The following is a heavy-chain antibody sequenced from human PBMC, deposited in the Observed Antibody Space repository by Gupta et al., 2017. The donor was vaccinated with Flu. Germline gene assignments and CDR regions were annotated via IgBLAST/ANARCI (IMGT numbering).Heavy chain of an antibody. CDR2: IYPGDSDT. V-gene: IGHV5-51*01. Sequence: SYWITWVRQMPGKGLEWMGIIYPGDSDTRYSPSFQGQVTISADKSISTAYLQWSSLKASDTAMYYCARRSAAMETFDLWGQGTLVTVSS. J-gene: IGHJ1*01. CDR3: ARRSAAMETFDL. D-gene: IGHD5-18*01. CDR1: SYW.